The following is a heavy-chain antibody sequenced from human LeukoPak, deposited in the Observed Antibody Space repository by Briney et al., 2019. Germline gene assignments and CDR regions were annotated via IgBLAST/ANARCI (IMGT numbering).Heavy chain of an antibody. CDR3: ARGDWFDP. Sequence: GRSLRLSCAAPGFTFDDYAMHWVRQAPGKGLEWVSGISWNSGSIGYADSVKGRFAISRDNAKNSLYLQMNSLRAEDMALYYCARGDWFDPWGQGTLVTVSS. CDR1: GFTFDDYA. D-gene: IGHD3-16*01. CDR2: ISWNSGSI. V-gene: IGHV3-9*03. J-gene: IGHJ5*02.